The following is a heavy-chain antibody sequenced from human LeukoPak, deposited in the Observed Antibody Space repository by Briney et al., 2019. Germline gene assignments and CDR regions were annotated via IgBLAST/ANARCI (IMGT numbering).Heavy chain of an antibody. D-gene: IGHD6-19*01. CDR3: AGGGVAVAAYFDY. CDR1: GGSFSGYY. V-gene: IGHV4-34*01. Sequence: SETLSLTCAVYGGSFSGYYWSWIRQPPGKGLEWIGEINHSGSTNYNPSLKSRVTISVDTSKNQFSLKLSSVTAADTAVYYCAGGGVAVAAYFDYWGQGTLVTVSS. CDR2: INHSGST. J-gene: IGHJ4*02.